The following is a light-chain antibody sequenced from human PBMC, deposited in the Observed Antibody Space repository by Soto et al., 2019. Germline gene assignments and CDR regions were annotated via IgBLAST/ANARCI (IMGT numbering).Light chain of an antibody. J-gene: IGKJ1*01. V-gene: IGKV1-5*01. CDR3: QHPGT. CDR2: DAS. CDR1: QSISSW. Sequence: DIQMTQSPSTLSASVGDRVTITCRASQSISSWLAWYQQKPGKAPKLLIYDASSLESGVPSRFSGSGSGTEFTLTISSLQPDDFATYYCQHPGTFGQGTKVDI.